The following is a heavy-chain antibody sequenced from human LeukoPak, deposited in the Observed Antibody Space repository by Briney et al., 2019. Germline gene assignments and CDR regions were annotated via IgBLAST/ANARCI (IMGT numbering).Heavy chain of an antibody. CDR1: GFTFSSYA. V-gene: IGHV3-23*01. J-gene: IGHJ4*02. Sequence: GRSLRLSCAASGFTFSSYAMSWVRQAPGKGLEWVSAISGSGGSTYYADSVKGRFTISRDNSKNSLYLQMNSLRDEDTAVYYCASSGSYRFDYWGQGTLVTVSS. CDR2: ISGSGGST. D-gene: IGHD1-26*01. CDR3: ASSGSYRFDY.